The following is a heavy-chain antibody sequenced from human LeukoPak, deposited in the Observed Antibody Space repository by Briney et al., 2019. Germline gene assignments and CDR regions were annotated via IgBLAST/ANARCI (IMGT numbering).Heavy chain of an antibody. D-gene: IGHD2-2*01. CDR1: GFTFSSYE. V-gene: IGHV3-48*03. Sequence: PGGSLRLSCAASGFTFSSYEMNWVRQAPGKGLEWVSYSSSSGSTIYYADSVKGRFTISRDNAKNSLYLQMNSLRAEDTAVYYCAREHCSSTSCSYFDYWGQGTLVTVSS. CDR2: SSSSGSTI. J-gene: IGHJ4*02. CDR3: AREHCSSTSCSYFDY.